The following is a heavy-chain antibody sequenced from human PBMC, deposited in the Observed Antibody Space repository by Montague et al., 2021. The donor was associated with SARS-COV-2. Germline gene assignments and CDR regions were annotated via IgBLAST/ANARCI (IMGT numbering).Heavy chain of an antibody. D-gene: IGHD1-14*01. J-gene: IGHJ3*02. CDR1: GASVASSD. CDR3: ARETMTADAFDI. Sequence: SETLSLTCTVSGASVASSDWGWIRQSPGKGLEWIGYFYSVGSTDYNPSLKSRATISRDTSKNPFSLKVRSVTAADTAVYYCARETMTADAFDIWGQGTMVTISS. CDR2: FYSVGST. V-gene: IGHV4-59*02.